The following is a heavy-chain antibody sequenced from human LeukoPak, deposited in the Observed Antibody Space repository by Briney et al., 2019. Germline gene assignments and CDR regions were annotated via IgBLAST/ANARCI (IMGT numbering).Heavy chain of an antibody. D-gene: IGHD5-18*01. CDR2: IYYSGST. CDR1: GGSISSSSYY. CDR3: AVLGYSYGRIDY. V-gene: IGHV4-39*01. J-gene: IGHJ4*02. Sequence: SETLSLTCTVSGGSISSSSYYWGWIRQPPGKGLEWIGSIYYSGSTYYNPSLKSRVTISVDTSKNQFSLKLSSVTAADTAVYYCAVLGYSYGRIDYWGQGTLVTVFS.